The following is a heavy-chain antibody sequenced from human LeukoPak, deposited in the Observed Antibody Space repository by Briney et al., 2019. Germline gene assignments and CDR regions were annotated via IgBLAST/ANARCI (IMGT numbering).Heavy chain of an antibody. D-gene: IGHD3-3*01. V-gene: IGHV1-18*01. Sequence: ASVKVSCKASGYTFISYGISWVRQAPGQGLEWMGWISGYNGHTNYAQKFQGRVTMTTDTSTSTAYMELRSLRSDDTAVYYCARHGRGLRFLEWLFNYWGQGTLVTVSS. J-gene: IGHJ4*02. CDR3: ARHGRGLRFLEWLFNY. CDR1: GYTFISYG. CDR2: ISGYNGHT.